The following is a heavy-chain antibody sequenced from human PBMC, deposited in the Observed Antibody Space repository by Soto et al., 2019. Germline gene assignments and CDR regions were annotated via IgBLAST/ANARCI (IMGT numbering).Heavy chain of an antibody. D-gene: IGHD4-17*01. Sequence: QVQLVESGGGVVQPGRSLRLSCAASGFTFSSYGMHWVRQAPGKGLEWVAVIWYDGRNKYYADSVKGRFTISRDNSKNTLYLQVNSLRAEDMAVYYCARDSTHDYGDYGPAYWGQGTLVTVSS. CDR3: ARDSTHDYGDYGPAY. CDR2: IWYDGRNK. CDR1: GFTFSSYG. V-gene: IGHV3-33*01. J-gene: IGHJ4*02.